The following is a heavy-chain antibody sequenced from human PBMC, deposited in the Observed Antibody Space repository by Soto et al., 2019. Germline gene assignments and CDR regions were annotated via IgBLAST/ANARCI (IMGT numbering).Heavy chain of an antibody. Sequence: QVQLQESGPGLVKPSGTLSLTCAVSRGSISGSYWWSWVRQTPGKGLEWIGEIFHGGNTNYNPSLKSRVTLSVDKSKNQFSLKLTSVTAADTAVYYCARKMGAFEIWGQGTMVTVSS. J-gene: IGHJ3*02. CDR1: RGSISGSYW. V-gene: IGHV4-4*02. CDR2: IFHGGNT. CDR3: ARKMGAFEI. D-gene: IGHD2-8*01.